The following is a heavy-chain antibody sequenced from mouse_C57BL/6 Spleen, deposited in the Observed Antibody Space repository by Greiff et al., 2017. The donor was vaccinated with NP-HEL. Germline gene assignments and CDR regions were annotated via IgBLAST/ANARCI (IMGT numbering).Heavy chain of an antibody. Sequence: EVQLQQSGPELVKPGASVKIPCKASGYTFTDYNMDWVKQSHGKSLEWIGDINPNNGGTISNQKFKGTATLTVDKSSSTAYMAPRSLPSEDIAVYYFARGGGLGHAMDYWGQGTSVTVSS. CDR1: GYTFTDYN. CDR2: INPNNGGT. J-gene: IGHJ4*01. D-gene: IGHD4-1*01. CDR3: ARGGGLGHAMDY. V-gene: IGHV1-18*01.